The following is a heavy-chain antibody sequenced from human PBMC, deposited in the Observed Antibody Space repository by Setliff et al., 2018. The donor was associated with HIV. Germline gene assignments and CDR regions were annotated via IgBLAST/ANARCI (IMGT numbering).Heavy chain of an antibody. V-gene: IGHV3-21*01. D-gene: IGHD1-26*01. CDR3: AAVFTGEPGRSLDY. CDR2: ISSSGSYI. J-gene: IGHJ4*02. Sequence: GALKISCAVSGFTFITSTMNWVRQAPGKGLEWVASISSSGSYIHFADSVKGRFTISRDNAKNSQYLLMSDLRAEDTAVYYCAAVFTGEPGRSLDYWGQGTPVTVSS. CDR1: GFTFITST.